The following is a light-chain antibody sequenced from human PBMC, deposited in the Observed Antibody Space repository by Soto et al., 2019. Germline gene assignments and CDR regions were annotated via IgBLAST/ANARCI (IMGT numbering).Light chain of an antibody. V-gene: IGLV1-40*01. CDR1: SSNIGAGYD. Sequence: QSVLTQPPSVSGAPGQRVTISCTGSSSNIGAGYDVHWYQQLPGTAPKLLIYDNTNRPSGVPDRFSGSKSGTSASLAITGLQAEDEADYYCPSYDSRLSVVVIGGGTKLTVL. J-gene: IGLJ2*01. CDR2: DNT. CDR3: PSYDSRLSVVV.